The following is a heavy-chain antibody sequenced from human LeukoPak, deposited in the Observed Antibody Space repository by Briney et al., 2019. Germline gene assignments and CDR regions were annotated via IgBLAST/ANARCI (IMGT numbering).Heavy chain of an antibody. CDR1: GYTFTGYY. Sequence: ASVTVSCKASGYTFTGYYMHWVRQAPGQGLEWMGRINPNSGGTNYAQKFQGRVTMTRDTSISTAYMELSRLRSDDTAVYYCASLTDYVWGSYRDKKTYYFDYWGQGTLVTVSS. D-gene: IGHD3-16*02. V-gene: IGHV1-2*06. CDR2: INPNSGGT. CDR3: ASLTDYVWGSYRDKKTYYFDY. J-gene: IGHJ4*02.